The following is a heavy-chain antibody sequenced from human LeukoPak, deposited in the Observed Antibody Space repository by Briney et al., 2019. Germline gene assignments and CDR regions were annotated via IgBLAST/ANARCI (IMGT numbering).Heavy chain of an antibody. Sequence: GGSLRLSCAAAGFTFRSYGMTWVRQAPGKGLEWVSSITGRGDSTYYADSVKGRFIISRDNSKNTLYLQMNSLRAEDTAVYYCAISGGYWAWAHWGQGTLVTVSS. D-gene: IGHD1-26*01. CDR2: ITGRGDST. CDR1: GFTFRSYG. CDR3: AISGGYWAWAH. V-gene: IGHV3-23*01. J-gene: IGHJ4*02.